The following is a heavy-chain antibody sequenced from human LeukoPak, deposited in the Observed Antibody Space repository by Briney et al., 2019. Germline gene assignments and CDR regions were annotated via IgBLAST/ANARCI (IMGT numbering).Heavy chain of an antibody. V-gene: IGHV3-21*01. D-gene: IGHD6-6*01. CDR2: ISSSSSYI. CDR3: ARWQASSIAARGRAFDY. CDR1: GFTFSSYS. J-gene: IGHJ4*02. Sequence: GGSLRLSCAASGFTFSSYSMNWVRQAPGKGLGWVSSISSSSSYISYADSVKGRFTISRDNAKNSLYLQMNSLRAEDTAVYYCARWQASSIAARGRAFDYWGQGTLVTVSS.